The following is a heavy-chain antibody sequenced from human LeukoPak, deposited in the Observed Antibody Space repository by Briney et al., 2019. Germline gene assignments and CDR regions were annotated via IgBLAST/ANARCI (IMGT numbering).Heavy chain of an antibody. CDR2: ISAYNGNT. D-gene: IGHD6-19*01. V-gene: IGHV1-18*01. J-gene: IGHJ4*02. Sequence: ASVKVSCKASGYTFTSYGISWVRQAPGQGLEWMGWISAYNGNTNYAQKLQGRVTMTTDTSTSTAYMELRSLRSDDPAVYYCARHVPGIAVAGPLRYWGQGTLVTGSS. CDR3: ARHVPGIAVAGPLRY. CDR1: GYTFTSYG.